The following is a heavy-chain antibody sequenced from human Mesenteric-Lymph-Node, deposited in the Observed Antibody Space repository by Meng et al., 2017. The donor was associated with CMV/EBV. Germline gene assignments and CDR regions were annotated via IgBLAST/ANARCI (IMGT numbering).Heavy chain of an antibody. Sequence: FTFSDSYMSWIRQAPGKGLEWVSYISSTGGIIYYADSVKGRFTISRDNAQNSLYLQMNSLRAEDTAVYYCARGYPGYCTSSSCLPDIWGQGTLVTVSS. CDR3: ARGYPGYCTSSSCLPDI. J-gene: IGHJ3*02. V-gene: IGHV3-11*04. CDR1: FTFSDSY. CDR2: ISSTGGII. D-gene: IGHD2-2*01.